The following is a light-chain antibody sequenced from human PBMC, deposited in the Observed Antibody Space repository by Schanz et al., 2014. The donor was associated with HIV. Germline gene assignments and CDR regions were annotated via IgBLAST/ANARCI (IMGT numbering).Light chain of an antibody. CDR2: AAS. V-gene: IGKV1-9*01. CDR1: QSISIY. CDR3: QQLNSFPYT. J-gene: IGKJ2*01. Sequence: DIQMTQSPSSLSASVGDRVTITCRPSQSISIYLNWYQQKPGKAPNLLIYAASTLHTGVPLRFSGSGSGTDFTLTINGLQPDDFATYYCQQLNSFPYTFGQGTMLEI.